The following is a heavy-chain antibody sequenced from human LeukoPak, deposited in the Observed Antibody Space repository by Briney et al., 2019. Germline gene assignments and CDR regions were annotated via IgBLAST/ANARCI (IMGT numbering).Heavy chain of an antibody. CDR1: GFTCSTYT. CDR3: AKDVAPDSGGDLDY. J-gene: IGHJ4*02. D-gene: IGHD6-19*01. V-gene: IGHV3-23*01. CDR2: IYNSGAGI. Sequence: SGGSLRLSCAASGFTCSTYTMSWVRQAPGKGLEWVSSIYNSGAGIFYADSVKGRFTISRDNSKNTLYLQMNSLRAEDTAVYYCAKDVAPDSGGDLDYWGQGTLVTVSS.